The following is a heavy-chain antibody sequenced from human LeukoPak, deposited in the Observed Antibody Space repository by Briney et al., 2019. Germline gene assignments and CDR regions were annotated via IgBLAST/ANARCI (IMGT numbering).Heavy chain of an antibody. J-gene: IGHJ4*02. V-gene: IGHV3-33*01. D-gene: IGHD1-7*01. CDR3: ARGANNWNYRSYFDF. CDR1: GFSFSSYG. CDR2: AWYDGSTK. Sequence: GGSLRLSCVASGFSFSSYGMHWVRQAPGKGLEWVAVAWYDGSTKYYEDSVKGRFTISRDNSKNTLYLQMNSRRAEDTAVYYCARGANNWNYRSYFDFRGQGTLVTVSS.